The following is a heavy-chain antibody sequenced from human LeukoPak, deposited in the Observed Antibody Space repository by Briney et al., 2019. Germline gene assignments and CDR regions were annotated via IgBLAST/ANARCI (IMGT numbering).Heavy chain of an antibody. CDR1: GYSFPNYW. J-gene: IGHJ5*02. CDR3: ARHGSTVEPGAS. Sequence: PGESLKISCNGSGYSFPNYWIAWVRQMPGKGLEWMVIIYPGDSDTRYSPSFQGQVTISADKSISTAYLQWSSLKASDTAMYYCARHGSTVEPGASWGQGTLVTVSS. CDR2: IYPGDSDT. V-gene: IGHV5-51*01. D-gene: IGHD1-26*01.